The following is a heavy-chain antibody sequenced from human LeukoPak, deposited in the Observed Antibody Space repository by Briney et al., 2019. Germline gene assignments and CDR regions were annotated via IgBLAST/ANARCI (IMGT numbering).Heavy chain of an antibody. CDR1: GFTFSDYY. CDR2: INTDGSST. V-gene: IGHV3-74*01. D-gene: IGHD3-16*01. Sequence: PGGSLRLSCAASGFTFSDYYMSWVRQTPGKGLVWVSNINTDGSSTNYADSVKGRFTISRDNAKNTLFLQMNSLRAEDTAIYYCVRSWGEDYWGQGTLVTVSS. J-gene: IGHJ4*02. CDR3: VRSWGEDY.